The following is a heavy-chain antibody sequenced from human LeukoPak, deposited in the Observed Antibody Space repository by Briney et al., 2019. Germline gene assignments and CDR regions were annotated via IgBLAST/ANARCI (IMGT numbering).Heavy chain of an antibody. V-gene: IGHV3-74*01. CDR3: VSGSLQSGYNFDY. J-gene: IGHJ4*02. CDR1: GFTFSNYW. D-gene: IGHD3-3*01. CDR2: IKYDGSAT. Sequence: GGSLRLSCAASGFTFSNYWMHWIRQVPGKGLVWVSHIKYDGSATNYADSVKGRFTISRDNAKNTLYLQMYSLRAEDTAVYYCVSGSLQSGYNFDYWGQGALVTVSS.